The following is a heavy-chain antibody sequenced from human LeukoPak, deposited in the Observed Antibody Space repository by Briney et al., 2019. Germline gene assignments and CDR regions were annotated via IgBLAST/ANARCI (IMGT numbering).Heavy chain of an antibody. CDR2: IYYSGST. V-gene: IGHV4-59*01. CDR1: GGSIRSYY. CDR3: ARVNYDSSGYSYYFDH. J-gene: IGHJ4*02. D-gene: IGHD3-22*01. Sequence: SETLSLTCSVSGGSIRSYYWSWIRQPPGKGLKWIGYIYYSGSTNYNPSLKSGVTISVDTSKNQFSLKLSSVTAADTAVYYCARVNYDSSGYSYYFDHWGQGALVTVSS.